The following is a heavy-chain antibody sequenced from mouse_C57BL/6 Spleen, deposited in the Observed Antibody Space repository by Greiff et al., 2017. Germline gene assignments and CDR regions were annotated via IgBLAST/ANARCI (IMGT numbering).Heavy chain of an antibody. CDR3: ARENEDDGYYLPWFAY. CDR2: ISYDGSN. V-gene: IGHV3-6*01. D-gene: IGHD2-3*01. Sequence: ESGPGLVKPSQSLSLTCSVTGYSITSGYYWNWIRQFPGNKLEWMGYISYDGSNNYNPSLKNRISITRDTSKNQFFLKLNSVTTEDTATYYCARENEDDGYYLPWFAYWGQGTLVTVSA. CDR1: GYSITSGYY. J-gene: IGHJ3*01.